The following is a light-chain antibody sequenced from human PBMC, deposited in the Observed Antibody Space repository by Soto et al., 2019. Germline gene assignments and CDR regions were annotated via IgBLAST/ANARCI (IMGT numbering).Light chain of an antibody. CDR2: EVT. CDR1: SSDVGAYKY. CDR3: TSHVGNDIWV. V-gene: IGLV2-8*01. Sequence: QSALTQPPSASGSPGQSVTISCTGTSSDVGAYKYVSWYQQYPGKAPKLMIYEVTKRPSGVPDRFSGSKSGNTASLTVSGLQDEDEADYYCTSHVGNDIWVFGGGTKLTVL. J-gene: IGLJ3*02.